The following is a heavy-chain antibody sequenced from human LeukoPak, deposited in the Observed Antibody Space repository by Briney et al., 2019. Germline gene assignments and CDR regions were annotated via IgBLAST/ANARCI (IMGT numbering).Heavy chain of an antibody. CDR2: INAGNGNT. V-gene: IGHV1-3*01. CDR3: AREQGSYSSSSYWFDP. Sequence: GASVKVSCKASGYTFTSYAMHWVRQAPGQRLEWMGWINAGNGNTKYSQKFQGRVTITRDTSASTAYMELSSLRSEDAAVYYCAREQGSYSSSSYWFDPWGQGTLVIVSS. D-gene: IGHD6-6*01. CDR1: GYTFTSYA. J-gene: IGHJ5*02.